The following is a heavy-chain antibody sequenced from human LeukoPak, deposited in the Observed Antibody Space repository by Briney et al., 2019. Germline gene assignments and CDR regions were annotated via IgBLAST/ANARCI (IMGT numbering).Heavy chain of an antibody. J-gene: IGHJ3*02. Sequence: GGSLRLSCAASGFTVSSNYMSWVHQAPGKGLEWVSVIYSGGSTYYADSVKGRFTISRDNSKNTLYLQMNSLRAEDTAVYYCARDNLFLRAFDIWGQGTMVTVSS. V-gene: IGHV3-53*01. CDR1: GFTVSSNY. CDR2: IYSGGST. CDR3: ARDNLFLRAFDI. D-gene: IGHD3-3*01.